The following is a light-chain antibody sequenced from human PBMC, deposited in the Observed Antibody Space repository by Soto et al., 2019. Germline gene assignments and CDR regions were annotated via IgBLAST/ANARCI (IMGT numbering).Light chain of an antibody. J-gene: IGKJ1*01. CDR1: QTIRYS. CDR2: DTS. V-gene: IGKV1-39*01. Sequence: DIQMTQSPSSLSASVGDRVTITCRASQTIRYSLNWYQQKPGKAPKVLIYDTSTLQSGVPPRFSGSGSGTDFALTISSLQPEDFATYYCHQTAGALTWPFGQGTRVEAK. CDR3: HQTAGALTWP.